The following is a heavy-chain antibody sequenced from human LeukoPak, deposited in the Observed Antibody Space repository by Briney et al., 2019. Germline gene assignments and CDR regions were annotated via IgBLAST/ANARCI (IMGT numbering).Heavy chain of an antibody. D-gene: IGHD6-19*01. V-gene: IGHV4-34*01. J-gene: IGHJ4*02. Sequence: SETLSLTCAVYGGSFSGYYWSWIRQPPGKGLEWIGEINHSGSTNYNPSLKSRVTISVDTSKNQFSLKLSSVTAADTAVYYCAHSSEQWLSFDYWGQGTLVTVSS. CDR3: AHSSEQWLSFDY. CDR1: GGSFSGYY. CDR2: INHSGST.